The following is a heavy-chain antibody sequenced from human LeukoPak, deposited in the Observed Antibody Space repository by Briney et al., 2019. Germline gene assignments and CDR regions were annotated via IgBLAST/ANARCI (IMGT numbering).Heavy chain of an antibody. Sequence: PGGSLRLSCAASGFIVNSHYMNWVRQAPGKGLEWVSVLYSDDTTYYADSVKGRFTISRDNSKNTLYLQMNSLRAEDTAVYYCAKAALRGYYFDYWGQGTLVTVSS. V-gene: IGHV3-53*01. CDR2: LYSDDTT. J-gene: IGHJ4*02. CDR3: AKAALRGYYFDY. D-gene: IGHD4-17*01. CDR1: GFIVNSHY.